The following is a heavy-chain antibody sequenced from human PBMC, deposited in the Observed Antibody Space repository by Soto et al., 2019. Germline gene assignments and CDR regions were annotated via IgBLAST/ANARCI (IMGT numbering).Heavy chain of an antibody. D-gene: IGHD2-15*01. CDR3: AREEGYCSGGSCYSY. CDR2: INPNSGGT. J-gene: IGHJ4*02. Sequence: ASVKVSCKASRYTFTGYYMHWVRQAPGQGLEWMGWINPNSGGTNYAQKFQGWVTMTRDTSISTAYMELSRLRSDDTAVYYCAREEGYCSGGSCYSYWGQGTLVTVSS. V-gene: IGHV1-2*04. CDR1: RYTFTGYY.